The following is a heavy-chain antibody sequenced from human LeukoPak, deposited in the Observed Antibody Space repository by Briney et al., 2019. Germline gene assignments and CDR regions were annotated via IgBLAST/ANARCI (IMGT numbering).Heavy chain of an antibody. CDR2: ISGSGDST. D-gene: IGHD6-13*01. V-gene: IGHV3-23*01. CDR1: QITFSDYY. J-gene: IGHJ5*02. Sequence: PGGSLRLSCSASQITFSDYYMSWIRQAPGKGLEWVSAISGSGDSTYYADSVKGRFTISRDNSKNTLYLQMNSLRAEDTAVYFCAKSYSSSWNSFDPWGQGTLVTVSS. CDR3: AKSYSSSWNSFDP.